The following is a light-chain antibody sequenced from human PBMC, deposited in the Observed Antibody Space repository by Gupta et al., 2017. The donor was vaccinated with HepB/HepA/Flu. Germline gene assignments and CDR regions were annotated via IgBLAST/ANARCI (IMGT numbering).Light chain of an antibody. CDR1: RGISTY. J-gene: IGKJ3*01. CDR2: STS. Sequence: DTQMTQPPSSLSASVGDRVTITCRASRGISTYLAWYQQKLGSVPKLLIYSTSTLQSGVPSRFSGSGSGTDFTLTISSLQPEDVATYYCQKYNTAPCTFGRGTKVDVK. V-gene: IGKV1-27*01. CDR3: QKYNTAPCT.